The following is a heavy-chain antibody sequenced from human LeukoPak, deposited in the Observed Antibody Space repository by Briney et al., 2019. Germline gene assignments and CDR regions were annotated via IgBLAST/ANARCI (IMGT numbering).Heavy chain of an antibody. D-gene: IGHD6-19*01. CDR1: GFTFSDYY. V-gene: IGHV3-11*04. J-gene: IGHJ4*02. CDR2: ISSSGSTI. CDR3: ARVGSNQWLDY. Sequence: GGSLRLSCAASGFTFSDYYMSGIRQAPGKGLEWVSYISSSGSTIYYADSVKGRFTISRDNAKNLLYLLMDTLRAEDTAVYYCARVGSNQWLDYWGQGTLVTVSS.